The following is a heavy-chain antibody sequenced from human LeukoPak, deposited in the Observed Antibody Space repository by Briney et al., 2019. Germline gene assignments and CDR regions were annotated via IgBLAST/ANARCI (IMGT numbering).Heavy chain of an antibody. CDR2: ISSSNAYI. J-gene: IGHJ4*02. CDR1: GFTFSSYR. D-gene: IGHD4-17*01. CDR3: ASAHNDYGDYDFGY. Sequence: GGSLRLSCAASGFTFSSYRMNWVRQAPGKGLELVSSISSSNAYIYYADSVKGRFTISRDNAKNSLYLQMNSLRAEDTAVYYCASAHNDYGDYDFGYWGQGTLVTVSS. V-gene: IGHV3-21*01.